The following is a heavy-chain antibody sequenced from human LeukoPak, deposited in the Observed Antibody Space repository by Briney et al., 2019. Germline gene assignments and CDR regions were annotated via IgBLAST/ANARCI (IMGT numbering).Heavy chain of an antibody. J-gene: IGHJ5*02. CDR1: GGSFSGYY. CDR3: ARGGGRYYYGSGKWIDP. Sequence: KPSETLSLTCAVYGGSFSGYYWSWIRQPPGKGLEWIGEINHSGSTNYNPSLMRRVTISVDTSKNQFSRKLSSVTAADTAVYYCARGGGRYYYGSGKWIDPWGQGTLVTVSS. D-gene: IGHD3-10*01. V-gene: IGHV4-34*01. CDR2: INHSGST.